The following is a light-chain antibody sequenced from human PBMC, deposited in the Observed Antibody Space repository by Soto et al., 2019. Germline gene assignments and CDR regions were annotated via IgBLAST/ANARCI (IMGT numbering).Light chain of an antibody. CDR3: AAWDDSLNGLYV. CDR2: TNN. J-gene: IGLJ1*01. Sequence: QSVLPQPPSASGTPGQRVTISCSGSSSNIGSNTVNWYQQLPGTAPKLLIYTNNQRLSGVPDRFSGSKSGTSASLAISGVQSEDEADYYCAAWDDSLNGLYVFGTGTKLAVL. V-gene: IGLV1-44*01. CDR1: SSNIGSNT.